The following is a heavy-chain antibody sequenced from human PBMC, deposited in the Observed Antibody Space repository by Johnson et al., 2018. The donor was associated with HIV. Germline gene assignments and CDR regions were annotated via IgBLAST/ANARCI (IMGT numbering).Heavy chain of an antibody. CDR3: ARDRSLWFRELWPRDAFDM. D-gene: IGHD3-10*01. Sequence: QMLLVESGGGLVQPGGSLRLSCAASGFTFSSYAMHWVRQAPGKGLEWVSGISSNGGSTYYANSVKGRFTISRDNSKNTLYLQMNSLRVADTAVYYCARDRSLWFRELWPRDAFDMWGQGTKITVSS. J-gene: IGHJ3*02. CDR2: ISSNGGST. V-gene: IGHV3-64*04. CDR1: GFTFSSYA.